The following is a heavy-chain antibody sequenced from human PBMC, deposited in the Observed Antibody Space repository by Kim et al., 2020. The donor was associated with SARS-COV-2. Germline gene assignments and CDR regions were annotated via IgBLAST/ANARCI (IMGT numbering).Heavy chain of an antibody. J-gene: IGHJ5*02. Sequence: GGSLRLSCAASGFTFSSYGMHWVRQAPGKGLEWVAVIWYDGSNKYYVDSVMGRITISRDNSKNTLYLQMNSLRAEDTAVYYCAKDRAGGDYTWNRFDPWGQGALVTVSS. CDR1: GFTFSSYG. CDR3: AKDRAGGDYTWNRFDP. CDR2: IWYDGSNK. V-gene: IGHV3-33*06. D-gene: IGHD4-17*01.